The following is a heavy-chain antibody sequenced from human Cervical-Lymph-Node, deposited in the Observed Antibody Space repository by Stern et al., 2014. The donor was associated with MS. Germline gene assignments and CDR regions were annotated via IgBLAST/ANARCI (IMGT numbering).Heavy chain of an antibody. CDR1: GDTFSINS. D-gene: IGHD6-13*01. CDR2: IVPMFGTT. V-gene: IGHV1-69*01. J-gene: IGHJ4*02. Sequence: QLVQSGAEVKKPGSSVKVSCKASGDTFSINSISWVRQDPGQGLEWMGGIVPMFGTTNYAKKFQGRVTTTADESTSTAYMELSGLTSEDTAVYYCARDQGGIAAYWGQGTLVTVSS. CDR3: ARDQGGIAAY.